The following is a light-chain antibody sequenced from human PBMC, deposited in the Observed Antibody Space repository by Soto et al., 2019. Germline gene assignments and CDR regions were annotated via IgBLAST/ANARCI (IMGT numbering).Light chain of an antibody. CDR2: GAS. Sequence: EIVLTQSPGTLSLSPGERATLSCRASQSVSSSYLAWYQQKPGQAPRLLIYGASSRATGIPDRFSGSGCGTDFTLTISRLEPEDFAVYYCQQYGSSSWTCGQGTKVEIK. CDR1: QSVSSSY. V-gene: IGKV3-20*01. J-gene: IGKJ1*01. CDR3: QQYGSSSWT.